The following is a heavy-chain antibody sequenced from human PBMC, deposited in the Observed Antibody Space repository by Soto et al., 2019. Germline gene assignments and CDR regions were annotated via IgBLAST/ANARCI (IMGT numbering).Heavy chain of an antibody. CDR1: GGSVSSGSYY. D-gene: IGHD2-8*01. V-gene: IGHV4-61*01. J-gene: IGHJ1*01. CDR2: IYYSGST. Sequence: PSETLSRTCTVSGGSVSSGSYYWSWIRQPRGKGLEWIGYIYYSGSTNYNPALKRRVTISVDTSKNQFSLQLRSLTAADTAVYYCARPNDSWGQGTLVTVSS. CDR3: ARPNDS.